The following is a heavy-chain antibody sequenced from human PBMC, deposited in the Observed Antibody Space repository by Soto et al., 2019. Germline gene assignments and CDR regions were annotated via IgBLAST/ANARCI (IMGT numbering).Heavy chain of an antibody. D-gene: IGHD2-21*01. CDR2: IVVGSGNT. J-gene: IGHJ4*02. CDR3: AAGEGGALTFYVY. Sequence: ASVKVSCKASGFTFTSSAVQWVRQARGQRLEWIGWIVVGSGNTNYAQKFQERVTITRDMSTSTAYMELSSLRSEDTAVYYCAAGEGGALTFYVYWGQGTLVTVSS. V-gene: IGHV1-58*01. CDR1: GFTFTSSA.